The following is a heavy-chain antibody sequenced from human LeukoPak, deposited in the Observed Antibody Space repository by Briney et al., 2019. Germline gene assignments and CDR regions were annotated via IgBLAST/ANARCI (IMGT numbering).Heavy chain of an antibody. CDR1: GGSFSDSSYY. D-gene: IGHD3-22*01. V-gene: IGHV4-39*01. J-gene: IGHJ3*02. Sequence: AGTLSLTCTGSGGSFSDSSYYWGWIRPRPGKGLGWTVSIYYSGSTYYTPSHKSRVTMSVDTSKNHYSLRLSSVTAADMAVYYCARHSGYYYARDAFDIWGQGTM. CDR2: IYYSGST. CDR3: ARHSGYYYARDAFDI.